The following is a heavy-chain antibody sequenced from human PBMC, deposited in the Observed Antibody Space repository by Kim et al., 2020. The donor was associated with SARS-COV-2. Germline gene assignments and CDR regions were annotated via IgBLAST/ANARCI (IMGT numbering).Heavy chain of an antibody. CDR3: ARDRGNWNDGGAFDI. J-gene: IGHJ3*02. V-gene: IGHV4-59*01. CDR1: GGSISSYY. CDR2: IYYSGST. D-gene: IGHD1-1*01. Sequence: SETLSLTCTVSGGSISSYYWSWIRQPPGKGLEWIGYIYYSGSTNYNPSLKSRVTISVDTSKNQFSLKLSSVTAADTAVYYCARDRGNWNDGGAFDIWGQGTMVTVSS.